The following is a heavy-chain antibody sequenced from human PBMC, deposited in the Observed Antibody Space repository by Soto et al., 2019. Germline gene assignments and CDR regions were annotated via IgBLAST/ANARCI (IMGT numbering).Heavy chain of an antibody. Sequence: PGGSLRLSCAASGFTFSSYAMSWVRQAPGKGLEWVSAISGSGGSTYYADSVKGRFTISRDNSKNTLYLQMNSLRAEDTAVYYCAKRRGNYYDSSGYSRLDYWGQGTLVTVSS. CDR2: ISGSGGST. V-gene: IGHV3-23*01. CDR1: GFTFSSYA. J-gene: IGHJ4*02. D-gene: IGHD3-22*01. CDR3: AKRRGNYYDSSGYSRLDY.